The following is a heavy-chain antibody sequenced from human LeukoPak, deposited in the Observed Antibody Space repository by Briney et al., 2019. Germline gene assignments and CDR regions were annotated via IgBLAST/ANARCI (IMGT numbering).Heavy chain of an antibody. CDR1: GGSISSGGYY. CDR3: ARGSRWYDSSGYYPGFDY. D-gene: IGHD3-22*01. Sequence: SETLSLTCTVSGGSISSGGYYWSWIRQHPGKGLEWIGYIYYSGSTYYNPSLKSRVTISVDTSKNQSSLKLSSVTAADTAVYYCARGSRWYDSSGYYPGFDYWGQGTLVTVSS. CDR2: IYYSGST. V-gene: IGHV4-31*03. J-gene: IGHJ4*02.